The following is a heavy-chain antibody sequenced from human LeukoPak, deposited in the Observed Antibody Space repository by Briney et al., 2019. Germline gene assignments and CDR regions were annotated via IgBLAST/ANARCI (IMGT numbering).Heavy chain of an antibody. CDR2: ISSSGSTI. CDR3: ASPNDYYDSSGFDY. Sequence: GGSLRLSCAAPGFTFSSYEMNWVRQAPGKGLEWVSYISSSGSTIYYADSVKGRFTISRDNAKNSLYLQMNSLRAEDTAVYYCASPNDYYDSSGFDYWGQGTLVTVSS. D-gene: IGHD3-22*01. J-gene: IGHJ4*02. V-gene: IGHV3-48*03. CDR1: GFTFSSYE.